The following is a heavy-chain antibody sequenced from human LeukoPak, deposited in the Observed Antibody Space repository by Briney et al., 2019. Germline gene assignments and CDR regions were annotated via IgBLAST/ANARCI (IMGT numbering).Heavy chain of an antibody. CDR3: ARGTVDCSSTSCYLWFDP. J-gene: IGHJ5*02. CDR2: ISAYNGNT. V-gene: IGHV1-18*01. CDR1: GYTFTSYG. Sequence: ASVKVSCKASGYTFTSYGISWVRQAPGQGLEWMGWISAYNGNTNYAQKFQGRVTMTRNTSISTAYMELSSLRSEDTAVYYCARGTVDCSSTSCYLWFDPWGQGTLVTVSS. D-gene: IGHD2-2*01.